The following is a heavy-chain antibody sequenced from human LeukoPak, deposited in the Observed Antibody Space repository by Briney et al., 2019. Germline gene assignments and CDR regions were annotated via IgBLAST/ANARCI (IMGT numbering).Heavy chain of an antibody. CDR2: INPSGGST. D-gene: IGHD6-6*01. CDR3: ARDMYSSSSCFDY. J-gene: IGHJ4*02. V-gene: IGHV1-46*01. CDR1: GYTLTELS. Sequence: ASVKVSCKVSGYTLTELSMHWVRQAPGQGLEWMGIINPSGGSTSYAQKFQGRVTMTRDTSTSTVYMELSGLRSEDTAVYYCARDMYSSSSCFDYWGQGTLVTVSS.